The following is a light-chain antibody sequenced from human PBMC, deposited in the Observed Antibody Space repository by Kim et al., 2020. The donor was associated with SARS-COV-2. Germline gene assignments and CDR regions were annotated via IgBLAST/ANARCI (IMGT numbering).Light chain of an antibody. CDR1: QSVSYNY. J-gene: IGKJ4*01. V-gene: IGKV3-20*01. CDR2: GAS. Sequence: EAVLTQSPATLSLSPGERAILSCRASQSVSYNYLAWYQQKPGQAPRLLIYGASTRATGIPDRFSGSGSGTDLTLTITRLAPEDFAVYYCQQYDNSPPFIFGGGTKVDIK. CDR3: QQYDNSPPFI.